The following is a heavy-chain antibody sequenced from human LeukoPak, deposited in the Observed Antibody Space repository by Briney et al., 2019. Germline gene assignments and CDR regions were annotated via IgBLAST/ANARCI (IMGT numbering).Heavy chain of an antibody. D-gene: IGHD3-9*01. CDR1: GFTFSSYG. Sequence: PGGSLRLSCAASGFTFSSYGMHWVRQAPGKGLEWVAFIRYDGSNKYYADSVKARFTISRDNSKNTLYLQMNSLRAEDTAVYYCAKDDYDILTGIYYYYYMDVWGKGTTVTVSS. J-gene: IGHJ6*03. CDR3: AKDDYDILTGIYYYYYMDV. V-gene: IGHV3-30*02. CDR2: IRYDGSNK.